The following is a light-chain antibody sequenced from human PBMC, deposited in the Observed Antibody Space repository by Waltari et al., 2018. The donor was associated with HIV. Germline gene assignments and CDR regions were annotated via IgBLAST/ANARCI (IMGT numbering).Light chain of an antibody. CDR1: SGFSHSK. J-gene: IGLJ2*01. Sequence: QPVLTQPPSASASLGASVPLTSTLSSGFSHSKVAWYQQTPGKGPRFVMRVGPGGSVGSKGDGIPDRFSVLGSGLNRYLTIKNIQEEDESYYHCGADHGSGSNFDMVFGGGTKLTVL. CDR3: GADHGSGSNFDMV. V-gene: IGLV9-49*01. CDR2: VGPGGSVG.